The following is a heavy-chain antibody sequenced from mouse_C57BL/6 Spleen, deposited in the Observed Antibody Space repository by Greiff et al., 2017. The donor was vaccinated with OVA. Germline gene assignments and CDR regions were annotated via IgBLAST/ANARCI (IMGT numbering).Heavy chain of an antibody. D-gene: IGHD1-1*01. Sequence: VQLQQSGAELARPGASVKMSCKASGYTFTSYTMHWVNQRPGQGLEWIGYINPSSGYTKYNQKFKDKATLTADKSSSTAYMQLSSLTSEDSAVYYCARLSGSSHWYFDVWGTGTTVTVSS. V-gene: IGHV1-4*01. CDR2: INPSSGYT. CDR3: ARLSGSSHWYFDV. CDR1: GYTFTSYT. J-gene: IGHJ1*03.